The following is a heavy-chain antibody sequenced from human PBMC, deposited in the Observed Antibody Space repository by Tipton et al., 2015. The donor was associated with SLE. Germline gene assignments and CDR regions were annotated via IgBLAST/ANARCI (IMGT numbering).Heavy chain of an antibody. CDR3: ARFLAGTWSGNYFDY. CDR2: IYSGGSTP. CDR1: GFTFSSSA. V-gene: IGHV3-23*03. Sequence: GSLRLSCAASGFTFSSSAMSWVRQAPGKGLEWVSLIYSGGSTPHSADSVKGRFSISRDDSKNTLYLQMNSLRAEDTAVYYCARFLAGTWSGNYFDYWGQGTLVIVSS. J-gene: IGHJ4*02. D-gene: IGHD6-19*01.